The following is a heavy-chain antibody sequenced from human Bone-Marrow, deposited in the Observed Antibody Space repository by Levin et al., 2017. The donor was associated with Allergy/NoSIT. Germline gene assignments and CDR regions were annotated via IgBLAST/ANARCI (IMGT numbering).Heavy chain of an antibody. CDR3: ARDAETLYYYDSSGYYGATTYYYYYGMDV. V-gene: IGHV4-38-2*02. CDR1: GYSISSGYY. Sequence: SETLSLTCTVSGYSISSGYYWGWIRQPPGKGLEWIGSIYHSGSTYYNPSLKSRVTISVDTSKNQFSLKLSSVTAADTAVYYCARDAETLYYYDSSGYYGATTYYYYYGMDVWGQGTTVTVSS. D-gene: IGHD3-22*01. J-gene: IGHJ6*02. CDR2: IYHSGST.